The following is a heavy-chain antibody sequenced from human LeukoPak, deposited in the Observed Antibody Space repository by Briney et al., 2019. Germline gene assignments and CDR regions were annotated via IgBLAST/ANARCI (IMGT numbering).Heavy chain of an antibody. CDR2: IYTSGCT. CDR3: ARDSSSCSSTSCYPLMDV. D-gene: IGHD2-2*01. CDR1: GGSISIYY. J-gene: IGHJ6*02. V-gene: IGHV4-4*07. Sequence: SETLSLPCTCYGGSISIYYGRWIRQPAGKGLEGIGRIYTSGCTNYNPSRNSRVPMSVDTSKNQFSLKLSSVTAADTAVYYCARDSSSCSSTSCYPLMDVWGQGTTVTVSS.